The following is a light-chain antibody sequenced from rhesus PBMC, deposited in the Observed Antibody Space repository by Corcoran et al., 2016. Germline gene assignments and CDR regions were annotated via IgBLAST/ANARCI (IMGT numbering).Light chain of an antibody. CDR2: AAT. Sequence: DIQMTQSPSSLSASVGDTVTITCRASQGISSHLNWFQQKPGKAPKLLIYAATTLQSGVPSRFSGSGPGTEFTLTICSLQHKDFATYYCQQYKSYPFTFGPGTKLDIK. CDR3: QQYKSYPFT. V-gene: IGKV1-28*02. J-gene: IGKJ3*01. CDR1: QGISSH.